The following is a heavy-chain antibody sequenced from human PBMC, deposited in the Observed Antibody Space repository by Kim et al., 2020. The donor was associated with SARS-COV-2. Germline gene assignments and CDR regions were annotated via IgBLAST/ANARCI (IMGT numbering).Heavy chain of an antibody. J-gene: IGHJ6*02. Sequence: GGSLRLSCAASGFVFSSYSMHWVRQAPGKGPEWVAVIWYDGSGKYYSDSVKGRFTISRDNSKNTLFLEMNSLRAEDTAIYYCAREDYGGNPDYFYGMDVWGQGTTVTVS. V-gene: IGHV3-33*01. CDR2: IWYDGSGK. D-gene: IGHD4-17*01. CDR3: AREDYGGNPDYFYGMDV. CDR1: GFVFSSYS.